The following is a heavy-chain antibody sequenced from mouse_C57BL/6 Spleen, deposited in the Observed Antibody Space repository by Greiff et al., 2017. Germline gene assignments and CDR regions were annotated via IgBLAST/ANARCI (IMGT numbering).Heavy chain of an antibody. CDR1: GFTFSDYG. J-gene: IGHJ1*03. CDR3: ARLSPFTTGWYFDV. CDR2: ISNLAYSI. D-gene: IGHD1-1*01. Sequence: EVKLMESGGGLVQPGGSLKLSCAASGFTFSDYGMAWVRQAPRKGPEWVAFISNLAYSIYYADTVTGRFTISRENAKNTLYLEMSSLRSEDTAMYYCARLSPFTTGWYFDVGGTGTTVTVSS. V-gene: IGHV5-15*01.